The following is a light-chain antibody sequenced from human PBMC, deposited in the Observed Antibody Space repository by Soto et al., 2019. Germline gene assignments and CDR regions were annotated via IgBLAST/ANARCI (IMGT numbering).Light chain of an antibody. Sequence: DIQMTQSPSTLSASGGDRATITCRASHSISTWLAWYQQKPGKAPNLLIYKAPSLESGVPSRFSGSGSGTEFTLTISSLQPDDSATYYCQQYNFYPRTFGQGTKVEVK. J-gene: IGKJ1*01. CDR3: QQYNFYPRT. CDR2: KAP. V-gene: IGKV1-5*03. CDR1: HSISTW.